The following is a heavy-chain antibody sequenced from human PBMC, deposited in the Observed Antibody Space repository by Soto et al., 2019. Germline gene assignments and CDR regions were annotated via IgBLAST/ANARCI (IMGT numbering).Heavy chain of an antibody. Sequence: QVQLVQSGAEVKKPGASVKVSCKASGYTFTSYGISWVRQAPGQGLEWMGWISAYNGNTNYAQKLQGRVTMTTDTPTSTAYMELRSLRSDDTAVYYCARDTITMVRGVTNWFDPWGQGTLVTVSS. CDR2: ISAYNGNT. CDR3: ARDTITMVRGVTNWFDP. V-gene: IGHV1-18*01. CDR1: GYTFTSYG. J-gene: IGHJ5*02. D-gene: IGHD3-10*01.